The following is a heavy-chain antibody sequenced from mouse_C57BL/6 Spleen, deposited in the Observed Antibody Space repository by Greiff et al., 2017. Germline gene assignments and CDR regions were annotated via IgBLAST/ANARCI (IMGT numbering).Heavy chain of an antibody. CDR1: GYTFTSYG. V-gene: IGHV1-81*01. CDR3: ARNYGRNYYAMEY. J-gene: IGHJ4*01. Sequence: LVESGAELARPGASVKLSCKASGYTFTSYGISWVKQRTGQGLEWIGEIYPRSGNTYYNEKFKGKATLTADKSSSTAYMELRSLTSEDSAVYYCARNYGRNYYAMEYWGQGTSVTVSS. CDR2: IYPRSGNT. D-gene: IGHD1-1*01.